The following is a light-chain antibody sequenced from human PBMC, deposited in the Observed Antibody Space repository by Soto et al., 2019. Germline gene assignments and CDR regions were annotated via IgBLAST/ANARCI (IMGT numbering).Light chain of an antibody. CDR1: SSNIGNFD. J-gene: IGLJ3*02. CDR3: AAWDDHLRGRV. V-gene: IGLV1-47*01. CDR2: RNY. Sequence: QSVLTQSPSASGTPGQRVTFSCSGSSSNIGNFDVYWYQQLPGTAPKVLIYRNYQRPSGVPDRFSASKSGTSASLAISGLQSEDESDYYRAAWDDHLRGRVFYGG.